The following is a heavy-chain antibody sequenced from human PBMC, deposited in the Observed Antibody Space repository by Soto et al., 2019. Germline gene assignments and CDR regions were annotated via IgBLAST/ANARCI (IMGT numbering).Heavy chain of an antibody. Sequence: QVQLVQSGAEVKKPGSAVRVSCKSSGGVFSSFAISWVRQAPGQDHEWMAGIIPIFGSANYAQKFQDRVTITADESTSTVYMELSSLTSEDTAVYDCARERGNSALITTFDYWGQGSMVTVSS. CDR2: IIPIFGSA. J-gene: IGHJ4*02. D-gene: IGHD3-16*01. V-gene: IGHV1-69*01. CDR1: GGVFSSFA. CDR3: ARERGNSALITTFDY.